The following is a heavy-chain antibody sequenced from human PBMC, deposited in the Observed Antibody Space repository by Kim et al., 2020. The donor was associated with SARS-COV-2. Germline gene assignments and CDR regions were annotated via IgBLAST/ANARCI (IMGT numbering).Heavy chain of an antibody. D-gene: IGHD1-26*01. Sequence: GGSLRLSCAASGFTFSTSPMGWVRQAPGKGLEWVSRISWDGTRTYYADSVKGRVTMSSDKSKNTVYLHMNSLRVEDTAVYYWAKGVRNSGFDYWGQGAQVTVSS. CDR1: GFTFSTSP. CDR2: ISWDGTRT. V-gene: IGHV3-23*01. J-gene: IGHJ4*02. CDR3: AKGVRNSGFDY.